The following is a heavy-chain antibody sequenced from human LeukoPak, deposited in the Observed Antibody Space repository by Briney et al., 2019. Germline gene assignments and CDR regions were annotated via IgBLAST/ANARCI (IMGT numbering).Heavy chain of an antibody. Sequence: GGSLRLSCAASGFTFSSYAMSWVRQAPGKGLEWVSAISGSVGSTYYADSVKGRFTLSRDNSKNTLYLQMNSLGAEDTAVYYCAKAIPFRAGYDSSGYYHEFYFDYWGQGTLVTVSS. CDR2: ISGSVGST. CDR1: GFTFSSYA. CDR3: AKAIPFRAGYDSSGYYHEFYFDY. V-gene: IGHV3-23*01. J-gene: IGHJ4*02. D-gene: IGHD3-22*01.